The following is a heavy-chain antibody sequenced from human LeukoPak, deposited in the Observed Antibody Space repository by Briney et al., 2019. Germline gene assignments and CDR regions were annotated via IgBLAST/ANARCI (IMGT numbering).Heavy chain of an antibody. J-gene: IGHJ4*02. CDR1: GYSFTTYC. D-gene: IGHD2-2*01. Sequence: SLQIFSSAAGYSFTTYCIARLSQMPAKDLEWMVSIYPGDSDTRYNPSFKSQVTISVDKSVSAAYLQWSSLNASDTAMYYCASPPTRECSSISCPLSYWGQGTLVTVSS. V-gene: IGHV5-51*01. CDR3: ASPPTRECSSISCPLSY. CDR2: IYPGDSDT.